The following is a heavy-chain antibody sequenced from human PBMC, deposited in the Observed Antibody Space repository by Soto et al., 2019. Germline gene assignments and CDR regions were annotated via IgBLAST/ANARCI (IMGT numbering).Heavy chain of an antibody. J-gene: IGHJ4*02. CDR1: GFTFSNYW. Sequence: VQLVESGGGLVQPGGCLRLSCEASGFTFSNYWMSWVRQAPGKGLEWVANIKPDGRERYYVDSVKGRFTISRDNAKNALVLQMNSLTDEDTGRYCWAREGIWGQGTLVTVSS. CDR2: IKPDGRER. V-gene: IGHV3-7*01. CDR3: AREGI.